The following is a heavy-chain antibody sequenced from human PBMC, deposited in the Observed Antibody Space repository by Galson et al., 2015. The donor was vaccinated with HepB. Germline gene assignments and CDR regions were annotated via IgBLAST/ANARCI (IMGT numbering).Heavy chain of an antibody. CDR2: ISHVGSNK. CDR3: ARDPGDGRTVTGGWFGP. D-gene: IGHD6-19*01. J-gene: IGHJ5*02. V-gene: IGHV3-30*04. CDR1: GFTFSSYA. Sequence: SLRLSCAASGFTFSSYAVHWVRQAPGKGLEWVAGISHVGSNKQYADSVKGRFSISRDNSKNTLYLQMNSLRPEDTAVYYCARDPGDGRTVTGGWFGPWGQGTLVTVSS.